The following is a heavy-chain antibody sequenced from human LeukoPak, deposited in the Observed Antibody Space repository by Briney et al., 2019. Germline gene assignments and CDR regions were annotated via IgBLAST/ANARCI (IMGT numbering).Heavy chain of an antibody. Sequence: SETLSLTCTISGGSISSSSYYWGWIRQPPGKGLEWIGSIYYSGSTYYNPSLKSRVTISVDTSKNQFSLKLSSVTAADTAVYYCARLSGYSYGPDYWGQGTLVTASS. CDR2: IYYSGST. J-gene: IGHJ4*02. CDR3: ARLSGYSYGPDY. V-gene: IGHV4-39*01. CDR1: GGSISSSSYY. D-gene: IGHD5-18*01.